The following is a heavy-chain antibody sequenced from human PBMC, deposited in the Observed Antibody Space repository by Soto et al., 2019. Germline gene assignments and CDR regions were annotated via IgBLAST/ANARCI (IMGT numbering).Heavy chain of an antibody. Sequence: SETLSLTCTVSGGSISSYYWSWIRQPPGKGLEWIGYIYYSGSTNYNPSLKSRVTISVDTSKNQFSLKLSSVTAADTAVYYCAGLNRYSYGYAAFDIWGQGTMVTVSS. CDR3: AGLNRYSYGYAAFDI. J-gene: IGHJ3*02. D-gene: IGHD5-18*01. CDR2: IYYSGST. CDR1: GGSISSYY. V-gene: IGHV4-59*01.